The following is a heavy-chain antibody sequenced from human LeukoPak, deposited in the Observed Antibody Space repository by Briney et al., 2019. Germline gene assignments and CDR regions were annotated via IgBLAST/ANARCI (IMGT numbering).Heavy chain of an antibody. D-gene: IGHD6-6*01. J-gene: IGHJ4*02. Sequence: PGGSLRLSCAASGFTFSSYAMHWVRQAPGKGLEWVAVISYDGSNKYYADSVKGRFTISRDNSKNTLYLQMNSLRAEDTAVYYCARNPRHTAALFDYWGQGTLVTVSS. CDR3: ARNPRHTAALFDY. CDR2: ISYDGSNK. V-gene: IGHV3-30-3*01. CDR1: GFTFSSYA.